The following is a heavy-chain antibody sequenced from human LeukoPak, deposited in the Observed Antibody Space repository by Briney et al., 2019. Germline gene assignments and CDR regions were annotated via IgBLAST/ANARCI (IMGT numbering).Heavy chain of an antibody. CDR2: INPSGGST. CDR1: GYTFTRYY. CDR3: ASDTGYHYDSSGAYFQH. J-gene: IGHJ1*01. V-gene: IGHV1-46*01. Sequence: ASVKASCKASGYTFTRYYMHWVRQAPGQGLEWMGIINPSGGSTSYAQKFQGRVTMTRDTSTSTVYMELSSLRSEDMAVYYCASDTGYHYDSSGAYFQHWGQGTLVTVSS. D-gene: IGHD3-22*01.